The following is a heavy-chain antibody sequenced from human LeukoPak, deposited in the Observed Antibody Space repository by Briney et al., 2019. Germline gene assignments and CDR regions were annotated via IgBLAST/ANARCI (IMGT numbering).Heavy chain of an antibody. V-gene: IGHV4-34*01. D-gene: IGHD3-10*01. Sequence: SETLSLTCAVYGGSFSGYYWSWIRQPPGKGLEWIGEVNHSGSTNYNPSLKSRVTISVDTSKNQFSLKLSSVTAADTAVYYCARGLSSWYFDYWGQGTLVTVSS. CDR2: VNHSGST. J-gene: IGHJ4*02. CDR1: GGSFSGYY. CDR3: ARGLSSWYFDY.